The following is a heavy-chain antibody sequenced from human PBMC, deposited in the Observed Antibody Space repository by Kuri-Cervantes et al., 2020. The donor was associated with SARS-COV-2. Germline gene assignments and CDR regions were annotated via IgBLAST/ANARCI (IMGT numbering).Heavy chain of an antibody. CDR3: ARQFRTWEGYSYGSGFDY. Sequence: LRLSCTVSGGSISSGGYYWSWIRQPPGKGLEWIGYIYHSGSTYYNPSLKSRVTISVDRSKNQFSLKLSSVTAADTAVYYCARQFRTWEGYSYGSGFDYWGQGTLVTVSS. CDR2: IYHSGST. D-gene: IGHD5-18*01. V-gene: IGHV4-30-2*01. J-gene: IGHJ4*02. CDR1: GGSISSGGYY.